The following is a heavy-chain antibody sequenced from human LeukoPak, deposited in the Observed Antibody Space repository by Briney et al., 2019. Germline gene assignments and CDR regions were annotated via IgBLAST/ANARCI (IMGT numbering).Heavy chain of an antibody. J-gene: IGHJ4*02. CDR1: GFTFSSYA. V-gene: IGHV3-23*01. Sequence: GGSLRLSCVASGFTFSSYAMNWVRQAPGKGLEWVSVISVSGQSTYYADSVKGRFTISRDISKNTLYLQMNSLRAEDTAVYYCAVGDNPGALDYWGQGTLVTVSS. D-gene: IGHD1-14*01. CDR2: ISVSGQST. CDR3: AVGDNPGALDY.